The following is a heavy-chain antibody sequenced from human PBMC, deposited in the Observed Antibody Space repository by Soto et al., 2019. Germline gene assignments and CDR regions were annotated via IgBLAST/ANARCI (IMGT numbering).Heavy chain of an antibody. V-gene: IGHV1-69*13. D-gene: IGHD2-2*01. CDR2: IISIFGTT. CDR3: ARGPPLEGCNDYYYYYYGLHV. J-gene: IGHJ6*02. Sequence: ASVKVSCKASGGSFSRYAFSWVRQAPGQGLEWMGGIISIFGTTNYAQKFEGRVTISAHESTNTAYMELSSLRSEDTAVYYCARGPPLEGCNDYYYYYYGLHVWGQGTTVTVSS. CDR1: GGSFSRYA.